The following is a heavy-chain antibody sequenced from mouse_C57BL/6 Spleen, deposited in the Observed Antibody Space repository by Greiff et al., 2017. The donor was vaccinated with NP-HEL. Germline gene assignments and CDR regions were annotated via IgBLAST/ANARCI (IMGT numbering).Heavy chain of an antibody. Sequence: EVQLVESEGGLVQPGSSMKLSCTASGFTFSDYYMAWVRQVPEKGLEWVANINYDGSSTYYLDSLKSRFIISRDNAKNILYLQMSSLKSEDTATYYCARAYGGYAMDYWGQGTSVTVSS. CDR2: INYDGSST. CDR3: ARAYGGYAMDY. CDR1: GFTFSDYY. J-gene: IGHJ4*01. V-gene: IGHV5-16*01. D-gene: IGHD1-1*02.